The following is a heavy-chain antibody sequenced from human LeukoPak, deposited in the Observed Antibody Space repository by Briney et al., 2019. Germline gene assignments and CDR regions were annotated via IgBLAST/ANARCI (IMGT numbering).Heavy chain of an antibody. CDR3: AIRKQQVVPPRAYPYYYGMDV. CDR2: ITGSGSG. J-gene: IGHJ6*02. D-gene: IGHD6-13*01. Sequence: PGGSLRLSCAASGFTFRNYALSWVRQAPGKGLEWVSGITGSGSGYYADSVKGRFTISRDKSKNTLYLLMISLRAEDTAVYYCAIRKQQVVPPRAYPYYYGMDVWGQGTTVTVSS. V-gene: IGHV3-23*01. CDR1: GFTFRNYA.